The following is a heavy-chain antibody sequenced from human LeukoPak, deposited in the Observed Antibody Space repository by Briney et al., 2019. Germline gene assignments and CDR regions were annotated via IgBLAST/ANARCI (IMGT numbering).Heavy chain of an antibody. CDR2: IRNKANSYAT. J-gene: IGHJ4*02. Sequence: GGSLRLSCAASGFTFSGSAMHWVRQASGKGLEWVGRIRNKANSYATAYSASVKGRFTISRDDSKNTAYLQMNSLKIEDTAVYYCARSSMTTPFDYWGQGTLVTVSS. CDR3: ARSSMTTPFDY. V-gene: IGHV3-73*01. CDR1: GFTFSGSA. D-gene: IGHD1-14*01.